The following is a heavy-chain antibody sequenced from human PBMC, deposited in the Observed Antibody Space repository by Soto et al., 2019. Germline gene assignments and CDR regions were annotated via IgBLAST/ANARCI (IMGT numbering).Heavy chain of an antibody. CDR3: ARVSRSGWSNDY. CDR2: ISSGLRTI. V-gene: IGHV3-11*01. J-gene: IGHJ4*02. CDR1: GFAFSDYF. Sequence: QVQLVESGGGLVKPGGSLRLSCAVSGFAFSDYFMTWIRQAPGKGLEWVSFISSGLRTIYYSDSVKGRFTISRDNAKNSLYLQMHSLRADDTAVYYCARVSRSGWSNDYWGQRTLVTVSS. D-gene: IGHD6-19*01.